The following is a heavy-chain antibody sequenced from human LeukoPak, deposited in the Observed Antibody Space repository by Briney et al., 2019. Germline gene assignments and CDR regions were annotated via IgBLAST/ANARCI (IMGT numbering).Heavy chain of an antibody. J-gene: IGHJ4*02. Sequence: GGSLRLSCAVSGFTFSRYSLHWVRQAPGEGLEWISYITPSGNNKYYSDSVKGRFTISRDNAKNSVYLQMDSLRAEDTAVYYCARAFRATYSIGGYFDYWGQGTLVTVSS. CDR3: ARAFRATYSIGGYFDY. V-gene: IGHV3-48*01. CDR1: GFTFSRYS. D-gene: IGHD6-25*01. CDR2: ITPSGNNK.